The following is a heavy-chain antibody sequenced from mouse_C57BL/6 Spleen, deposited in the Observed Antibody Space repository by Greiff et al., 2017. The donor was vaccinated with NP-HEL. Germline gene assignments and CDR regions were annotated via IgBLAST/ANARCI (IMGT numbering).Heavy chain of an antibody. J-gene: IGHJ2*01. CDR1: GYTFTSYW. Sequence: QVQLQQPGAELVRPGSSVKLSCKASGYTFTSYWMHWVKQRPIQGLEWIGNIDPSDSDTHYNQKFKDKATLTVDKSSSTAYMQLSSLTSEDSAFYYWARNDYFDYWGQGTTLTVSS. CDR2: IDPSDSDT. CDR3: ARNDYFDY. V-gene: IGHV1-52*01.